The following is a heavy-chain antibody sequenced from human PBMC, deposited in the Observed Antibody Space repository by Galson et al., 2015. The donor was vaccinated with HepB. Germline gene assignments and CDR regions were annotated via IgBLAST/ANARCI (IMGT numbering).Heavy chain of an antibody. V-gene: IGHV3-21*01. CDR1: GFTFSSYS. D-gene: IGHD3-9*01. CDR2: ISSSSSYI. CDR3: ARRPIDDYDILTGYNGY. Sequence: SLRLSCAASGFTFSSYSMNWVRQAPGKGLEWVSSISSSSSYIYYADSVKGRFTISRDNAKNSLYLQMNSLRAEDTAVYYCARRPIDDYDILTGYNGYWGQGTLVTVSS. J-gene: IGHJ4*02.